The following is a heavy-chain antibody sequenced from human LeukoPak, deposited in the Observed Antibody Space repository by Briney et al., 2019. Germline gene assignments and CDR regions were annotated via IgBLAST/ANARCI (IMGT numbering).Heavy chain of an antibody. V-gene: IGHV3-23*01. Sequence: GGSLRLSCAASGFTFSTYAMSWVRQAPGKGLEWVSAISGSGGSTCYADSVKGRFTISRDNSKNTLYLQMNSLRAEDTAVYYCAKDPYDILTGYSSEFDYWGQGTLVTVSS. CDR1: GFTFSTYA. CDR2: ISGSGGST. J-gene: IGHJ4*02. CDR3: AKDPYDILTGYSSEFDY. D-gene: IGHD3-9*01.